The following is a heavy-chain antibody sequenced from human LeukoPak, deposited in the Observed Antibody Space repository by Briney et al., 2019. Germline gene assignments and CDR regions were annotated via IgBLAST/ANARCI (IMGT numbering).Heavy chain of an antibody. CDR3: ARGGLYGDWIFDS. V-gene: IGHV3-11*05. Sequence: GGSLRLSCAASGFTFSDYYMSWIRHAPGKGLEWVAYISYSSSYTNYADSVKGRFTISRDNAKKSLYLQMSSLRAEDTAVYYCARGGLYGDWIFDSWGQGTRVTVSS. J-gene: IGHJ4*02. CDR2: ISYSSSYT. D-gene: IGHD4-17*01. CDR1: GFTFSDYY.